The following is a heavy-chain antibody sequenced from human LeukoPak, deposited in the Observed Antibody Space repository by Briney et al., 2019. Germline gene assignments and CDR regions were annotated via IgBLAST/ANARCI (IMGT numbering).Heavy chain of an antibody. CDR2: IFYSGST. CDR1: GGSIGTHY. D-gene: IGHD2-21*01. V-gene: IGHV4-59*11. J-gene: IGHJ4*02. CDR3: ARVSLWPTGFDL. Sequence: PSETLSLTCTVSGGSIGTHYWNWIRQPPGKGLEWIGYIFYSGSTNSNPSLKSRVTISVDTSKNQFSLKLSSVTAADTAVYYCARVSLWPTGFDLWGQGTLVTVSS.